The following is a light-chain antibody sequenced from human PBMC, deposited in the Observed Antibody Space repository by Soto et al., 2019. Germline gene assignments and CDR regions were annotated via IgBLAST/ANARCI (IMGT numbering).Light chain of an antibody. CDR1: QSISSW. V-gene: IGKV1-5*01. CDR3: EQYNSYWR. J-gene: IGKJ1*01. CDR2: DAS. Sequence: DIKMTHSPATLSATVGDRVTITCRASQSISSWLACYQQKPGKAPKLLIYDASSLESGVPSRFSGSGSGTDFTLTISSLQPDDFATYYCEQYNSYWRFGQGSKVDI.